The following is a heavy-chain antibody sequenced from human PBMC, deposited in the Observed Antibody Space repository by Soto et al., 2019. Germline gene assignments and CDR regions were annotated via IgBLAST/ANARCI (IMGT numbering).Heavy chain of an antibody. CDR3: ARGQSPSVLSAFDI. J-gene: IGHJ3*02. Sequence: QVQLVESGGGVVQPGRSLRLSCAASGFTFSSYGMHWVRQAPGKGLEWVALIWFDGSDKYYTESVKGRFTISRDNSKSTLYLQMNSLRAEDTAVYYCARGQSPSVLSAFDIWGQGTMVTVSS. V-gene: IGHV3-33*01. D-gene: IGHD3-3*01. CDR2: IWFDGSDK. CDR1: GFTFSSYG.